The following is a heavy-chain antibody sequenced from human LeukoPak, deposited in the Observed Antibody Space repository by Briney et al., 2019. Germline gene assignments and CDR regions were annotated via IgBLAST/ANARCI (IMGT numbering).Heavy chain of an antibody. CDR1: GFTFSSYG. Sequence: GGSLRLSCAASGFTFSSYGMHWVRQAPGKGLEWVAFIRYDGSNKYYADSVKGRFTIPRDNSKNTLYLQMNSLRAENTAVYYCAKGRFLEWLCFYWGQGTLVTVSS. V-gene: IGHV3-30*02. J-gene: IGHJ4*02. D-gene: IGHD3-3*01. CDR3: AKGRFLEWLCFY. CDR2: IRYDGSNK.